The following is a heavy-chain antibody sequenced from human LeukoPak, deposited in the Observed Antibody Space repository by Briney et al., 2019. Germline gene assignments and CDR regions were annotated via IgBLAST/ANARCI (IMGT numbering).Heavy chain of an antibody. D-gene: IGHD6-6*01. CDR1: GFTLSNYG. Sequence: GGSLRLSCAVSGFTLSNYGMHWVRQAPGRGLEWVAVIWYDGTNKYYADSVRGRFTISRDSSKNTLYLQMNSLRAEDTAMYYCARDFTLYGSFSWFDYWGQGTLVTVSS. V-gene: IGHV3-33*01. CDR2: IWYDGTNK. CDR3: ARDFTLYGSFSWFDY. J-gene: IGHJ4*02.